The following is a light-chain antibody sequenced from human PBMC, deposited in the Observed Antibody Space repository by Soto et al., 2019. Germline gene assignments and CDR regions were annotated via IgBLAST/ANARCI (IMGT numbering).Light chain of an antibody. V-gene: IGKV1-39*01. CDR2: GAS. Sequence: DIQMTQSPSFLSASVGDRVTITCRASQSIGKHLNWYQQKPGKAPKFLIYGASTLQSGVPSRFTCSGSGTDFTLTVNSLQPEDFATYYCQQSYSSPTTFGQGTRLEI. J-gene: IGKJ5*01. CDR1: QSIGKH. CDR3: QQSYSSPTT.